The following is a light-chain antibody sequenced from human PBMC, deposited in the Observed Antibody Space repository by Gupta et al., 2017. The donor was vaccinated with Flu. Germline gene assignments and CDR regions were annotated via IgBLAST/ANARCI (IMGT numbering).Light chain of an antibody. CDR2: DVV. CDR1: SSDVGGYNY. Sequence: QSALTQPHSVSVSPGQSVTISCTGTSSDVGGYNYVSWYQQHPGKAPKLMIYDVVKRPAGVPDRFSGSKSGNTAYLTISGRQDEDEADYYCCAYAGSYTVVFGGGTKLTVL. V-gene: IGLV2-11*01. J-gene: IGLJ3*02. CDR3: CAYAGSYTVV.